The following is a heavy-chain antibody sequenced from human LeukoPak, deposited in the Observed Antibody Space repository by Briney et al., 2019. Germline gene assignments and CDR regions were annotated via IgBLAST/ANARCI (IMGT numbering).Heavy chain of an antibody. Sequence: SETLSLTCNVSGVSISTSIYYWGWIRQPPGKGLEWIGSIFYSGSAYYNPSFKSRLAIPLDTSKNQFSLKLSSVTAADTAVYCCARIGHGANSHLKWYFDHWGRGTLVTVSS. CDR3: ARIGHGANSHLKWYFDH. CDR1: GVSISTSIYY. CDR2: IFYSGSA. V-gene: IGHV4-39*01. J-gene: IGHJ2*01. D-gene: IGHD4-23*01.